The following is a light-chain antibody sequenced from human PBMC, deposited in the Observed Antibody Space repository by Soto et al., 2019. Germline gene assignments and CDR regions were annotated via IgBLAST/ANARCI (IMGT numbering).Light chain of an antibody. J-gene: IGKJ1*01. CDR2: GAS. V-gene: IGKV3-15*01. Sequence: EIVLTQSPGILSLSPGERATLSCRASQSVSNDFLAWYQQKPGQAPRLLIYGASTRATGIPARFSGSGSGTEFTLTISSLQSEDFAVYYCQQRQSWPRTFGQGTKVDI. CDR1: QSVSNDF. CDR3: QQRQSWPRT.